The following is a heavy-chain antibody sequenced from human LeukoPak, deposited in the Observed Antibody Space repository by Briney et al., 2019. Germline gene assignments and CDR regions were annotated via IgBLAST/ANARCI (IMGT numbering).Heavy chain of an antibody. CDR1: GFTFSSYG. J-gene: IGHJ6*03. Sequence: TGGSLRLSCAASGFTFSSYGMHWVRQAPGKGLEWVAFIRYDGTNEYYADSVKGRFTISRDNSKNTLYLQMNSLRAEDTAVYYCAKDSNLAYYYYYMDVWGKGTTVTVSS. V-gene: IGHV3-30*02. CDR3: AKDSNLAYYYYYMDV. CDR2: IRYDGTNE. D-gene: IGHD3-3*02.